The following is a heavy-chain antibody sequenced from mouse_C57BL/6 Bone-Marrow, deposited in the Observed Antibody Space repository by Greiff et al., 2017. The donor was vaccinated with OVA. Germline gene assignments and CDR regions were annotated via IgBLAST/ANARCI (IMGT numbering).Heavy chain of an antibody. CDR3: ARPLSAHAMDY. Sequence: EVKLMESGGGLVQPGGSLKLSCAASGFTFSDYYMYWFRQTPEKRLAWVASISNGGCSPYFPDPVKGRFTISRDNAKNTLYLKMSRLKSEDTAMYYCARPLSAHAMDYWGQGTSVTVSS. J-gene: IGHJ4*01. CDR2: ISNGGCSP. V-gene: IGHV5-12*01. CDR1: GFTFSDYY.